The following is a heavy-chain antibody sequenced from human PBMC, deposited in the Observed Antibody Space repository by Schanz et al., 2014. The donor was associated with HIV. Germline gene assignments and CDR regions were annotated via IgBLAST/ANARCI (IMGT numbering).Heavy chain of an antibody. CDR1: GGSFNDYY. V-gene: IGHV4-34*01. CDR3: ARGRNPSTPSPLDS. Sequence: QVQLQQWGAGLLKPSETLSLTCAVYGGSFNDYYWSWIRQPPGKGLEWIAEINHVRSTNYNPSLKSRLTMSVDPAKNQFSLTLDSVTAADTATYYCARGRNPSTPSPLDSWGQGTLVIVSS. CDR2: INHVRST. D-gene: IGHD2-15*01. J-gene: IGHJ4*02.